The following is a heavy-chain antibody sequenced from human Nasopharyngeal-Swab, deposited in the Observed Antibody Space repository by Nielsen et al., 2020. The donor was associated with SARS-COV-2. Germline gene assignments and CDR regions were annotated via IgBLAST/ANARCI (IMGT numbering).Heavy chain of an antibody. V-gene: IGHV3-23*01. Sequence: GESLKISCAASGFTFSSYAMSWVRQAPGKGLEWVSAISGSGGSTYYADSVKGRFTISRDNSKNTLYLQMNSLRAEDTAVYYCAKLDCSSTSCYTGGKTTCYYYGMDVWGQGTTVTVSS. J-gene: IGHJ6*02. CDR1: GFTFSSYA. D-gene: IGHD2-2*02. CDR2: ISGSGGST. CDR3: AKLDCSSTSCYTGGKTTCYYYGMDV.